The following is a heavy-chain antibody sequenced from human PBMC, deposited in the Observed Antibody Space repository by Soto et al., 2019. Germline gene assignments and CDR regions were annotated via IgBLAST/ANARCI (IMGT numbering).Heavy chain of an antibody. CDR2: IYYTGAT. J-gene: IGHJ4*02. V-gene: IGHV4-4*02. CDR3: ARVFSSGSGWMYYFDF. D-gene: IGHD6-25*01. Sequence: QVQLRESGPGLVEASGTLSLTCEVSTGPISSGNWWSWVRQPPGKGLEWIGEIYYTGATNYNPSLKSRITMTIDKSKDHFSLSLRSATAADTAVYYCARVFSSGSGWMYYFDFWGQGTLVSVSS. CDR1: TGPISSGNW.